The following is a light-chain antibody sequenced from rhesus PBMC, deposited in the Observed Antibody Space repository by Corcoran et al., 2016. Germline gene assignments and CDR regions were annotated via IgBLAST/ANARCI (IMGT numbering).Light chain of an antibody. CDR1: QSVSSS. V-gene: IGKV3-17*01. CDR2: DAS. CDR3: QQYSNWWT. J-gene: IGKJ1*01. Sequence: EIVLTQSPATLSLSPGERATLSCRASQSVSSSLAWYQQKPGQAPRLLIHDASSRATGIPDRFSGSGSGTDFTLTISSLGPEDVGVYFCQQYSNWWTFGQGTKVEIK.